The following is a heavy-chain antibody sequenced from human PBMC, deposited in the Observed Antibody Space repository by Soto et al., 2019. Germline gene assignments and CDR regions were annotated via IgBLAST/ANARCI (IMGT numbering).Heavy chain of an antibody. J-gene: IGHJ6*02. CDR1: GFTFSNYW. V-gene: IGHV3-7*01. Sequence: GGSLRLSCAASGFTFSNYWMSWVRQAPGKGLEWVANIKQDGSEKYYVDSVKGRFTISRDNAKNSLYLQMNSLRAEDTAVYYCARRYYYYFGMDVWGQGTTVTVSS. CDR2: IKQDGSEK. CDR3: ARRYYYYFGMDV.